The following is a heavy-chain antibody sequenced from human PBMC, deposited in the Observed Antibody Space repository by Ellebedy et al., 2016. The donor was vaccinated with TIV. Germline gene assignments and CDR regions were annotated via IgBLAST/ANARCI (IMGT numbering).Heavy chain of an antibody. J-gene: IGHJ4*02. Sequence: PGGSLRLSCAGSGFTFDTYAMHWVRQAPGKGLEWVAVISYDGSYKYYVDSVKGRFTISRDNSKNALYLQMNSLRAEDTAVYYCARGPYNIYGATYYFNNWGQGTLVTVSS. D-gene: IGHD4/OR15-4a*01. CDR2: ISYDGSYK. CDR3: ARGPYNIYGATYYFNN. CDR1: GFTFDTYA. V-gene: IGHV3-30*04.